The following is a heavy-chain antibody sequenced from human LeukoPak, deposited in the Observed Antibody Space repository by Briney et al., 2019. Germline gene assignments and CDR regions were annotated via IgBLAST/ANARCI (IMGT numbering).Heavy chain of an antibody. CDR1: GFTFSGHW. J-gene: IGHJ4*02. D-gene: IGHD3-10*01. CDR2: VSTDGSNT. Sequence: PGGSLRLSCAASGFTFSGHWMHWVRQAPGKGLEWVSRVSTDGSNTYYADSVKGRFTISRDNAKNTLYLQMSSLRAEDTAMYYCIRGLAPYYGFFDYWGQGSLVTVSS. V-gene: IGHV3-74*01. CDR3: IRGLAPYYGFFDY.